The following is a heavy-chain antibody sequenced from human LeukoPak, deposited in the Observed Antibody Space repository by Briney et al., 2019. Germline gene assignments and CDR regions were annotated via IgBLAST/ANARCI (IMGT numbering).Heavy chain of an antibody. CDR3: XXXXXXVVTATRPFDY. J-gene: IGHJ4*02. Sequence: PSETLSLTCAVYGGSFSGYYWSWIRQPPGKGLEWIGETNHSGSTNYNPSLKSRVTISVDTSKNQFSLKLSSVTAADTAVYYCXXXXXXVVTATRPFDYWGQGTLVTVSS. CDR1: GGSFSGYY. D-gene: IGHD2-21*02. V-gene: IGHV4-34*01. CDR2: TNHSGST.